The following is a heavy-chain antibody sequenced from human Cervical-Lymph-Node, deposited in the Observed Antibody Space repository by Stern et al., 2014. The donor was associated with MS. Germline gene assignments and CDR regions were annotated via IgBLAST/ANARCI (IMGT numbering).Heavy chain of an antibody. J-gene: IGHJ5*02. CDR1: GFTFSSYW. Sequence: EVQLVASGGGLVQPGGSLRLSCAASGFTFSSYWVNWVRQAPGKGLEWVANIKEDGSETYYVDSVKGRFTISRDNAKNSLYLQMNSLRAEDTAVYYCARGSDTWGQGTLVTVSS. CDR2: IKEDGSET. V-gene: IGHV3-7*01. CDR3: ARGSDT. D-gene: IGHD2-15*01.